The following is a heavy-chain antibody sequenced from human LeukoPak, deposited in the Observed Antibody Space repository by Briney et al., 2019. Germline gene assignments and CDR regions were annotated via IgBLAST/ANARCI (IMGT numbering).Heavy chain of an antibody. CDR2: ISYDGSNK. J-gene: IGHJ4*02. CDR1: GFTFSSYG. D-gene: IGHD1-26*01. V-gene: IGHV3-30*03. Sequence: GGSLRLSCAASGFTFSSYGMHWVRQAPGKGLEWVAVISYDGSNKYYADSVKGRFTISRDNAKNTVYLQMSGLGVDDTAVYYCARDNYYSIDYWGQGTLVTVSS. CDR3: ARDNYYSIDY.